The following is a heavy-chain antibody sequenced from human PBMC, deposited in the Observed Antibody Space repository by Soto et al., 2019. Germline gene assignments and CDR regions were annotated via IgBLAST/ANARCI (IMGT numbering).Heavy chain of an antibody. CDR2: FYHSGAT. CDR1: GDSIRSAHYF. D-gene: IGHD2-2*01. Sequence: QLRLQESGPGLVKPSETLSLTCSVFGDSIRSAHYFWGWVRQPPGKGLEWIGSFYHSGATFYDPYLRSRVPLAVDTTNNQFSLRRSSVTAADTAVYFCARQQYCGSSTCYDSLYYQYMDVWGKGTMVTVSS. CDR3: ARQQYCGSSTCYDSLYYQYMDV. J-gene: IGHJ6*03. V-gene: IGHV4-39*01.